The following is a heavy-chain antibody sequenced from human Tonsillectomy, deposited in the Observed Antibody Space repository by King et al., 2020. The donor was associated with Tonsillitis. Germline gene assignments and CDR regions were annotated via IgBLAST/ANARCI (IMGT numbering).Heavy chain of an antibody. J-gene: IGHJ3*02. CDR3: AKVGDRNLLTGSPDSFDI. D-gene: IGHD3-9*01. CDR2: INMDGRDT. V-gene: IGHV3-74*01. Sequence: VQLVESGGGLVQPGGSLRLSCEASGFTFINYWMHWVRQAPGKGLVWVSRINMDGRDTSCADSVKGRFTVSRDNAKNTLYLHMSSLRAEDTAVYHCAKVGDRNLLTGSPDSFDIWGQGTMVTVSS. CDR1: GFTFINYW.